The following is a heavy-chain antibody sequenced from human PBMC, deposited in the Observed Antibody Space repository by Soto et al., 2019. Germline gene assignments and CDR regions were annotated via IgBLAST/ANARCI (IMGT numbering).Heavy chain of an antibody. Sequence: SETLSLTCAVYGGSFSGYYWSWIRQPPGKGLEWIGSMYYSGTTYYNPSLKSRVTISVDTSKNQFSLKLSSVTAADTAVYYCAGEKNYYDSSGSYWGQGTLVTVSS. J-gene: IGHJ4*02. V-gene: IGHV4-34*01. CDR1: GGSFSGYY. CDR2: MYYSGTT. CDR3: AGEKNYYDSSGSY. D-gene: IGHD3-22*01.